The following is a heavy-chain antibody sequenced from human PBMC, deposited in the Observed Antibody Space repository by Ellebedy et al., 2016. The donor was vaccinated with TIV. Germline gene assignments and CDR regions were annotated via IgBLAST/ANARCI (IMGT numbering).Heavy chain of an antibody. Sequence: SETLSLXXAVYGGSFSGYYWSWIRQPAGKGLEWIGRIYTSGSTNYNPSLKSRVTMSVDTSKNQFSLKLSSVTAADTAVYYCARGSLRYCSSTSCYGEWFDPWGQGTLVTVSS. CDR2: IYTSGST. D-gene: IGHD2-2*01. CDR3: ARGSLRYCSSTSCYGEWFDP. CDR1: GGSFSGYY. V-gene: IGHV4-59*10. J-gene: IGHJ5*02.